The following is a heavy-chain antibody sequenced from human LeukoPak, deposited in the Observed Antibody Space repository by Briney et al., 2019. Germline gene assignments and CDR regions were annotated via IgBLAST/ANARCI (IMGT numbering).Heavy chain of an antibody. Sequence: PGGSLRLSCAASGFTFSSYAMSWVRQAPGKGLQWVSAISGSGGSIYYADSVKGRFTISRDNSKNTLYMQMNSLRAEDTAVYHCARYCTSTSCYVRYGMDVWAKGPRSPSP. D-gene: IGHD2-2*01. CDR3: ARYCTSTSCYVRYGMDV. V-gene: IGHV3-23*01. CDR1: GFTFSSYA. J-gene: IGHJ6*02. CDR2: ISGSGGSI.